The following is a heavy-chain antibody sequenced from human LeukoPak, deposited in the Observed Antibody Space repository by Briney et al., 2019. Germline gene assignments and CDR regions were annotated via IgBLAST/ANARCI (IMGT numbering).Heavy chain of an antibody. CDR1: GYTFTSYG. D-gene: IGHD6-6*01. Sequence: GASVKVSCKASGYTFTSYGISWVRQAPGQGLEWMGWISAYNGNTNYAQKLQGRVTMTTDTSTSTAYMELRSLRSDDTAVYYCARRMLAARRLPWFDPWGQGTLVTVSS. J-gene: IGHJ5*02. CDR2: ISAYNGNT. CDR3: ARRMLAARRLPWFDP. V-gene: IGHV1-18*01.